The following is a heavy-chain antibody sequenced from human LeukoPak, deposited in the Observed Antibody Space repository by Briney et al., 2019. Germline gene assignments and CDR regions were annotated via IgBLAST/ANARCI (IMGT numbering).Heavy chain of an antibody. J-gene: IGHJ4*02. V-gene: IGHV3-23*01. Sequence: GGSLRLSCAASGFTFSSYAMSWVRQAPGKGLEWVSTISGSSRSTYYADSVKGRFAISRDNSKNTLYLQMNSLRAEDTAVYYCAKGYYYDSSSYYPLWPFDYWGQGTLVTVSS. CDR2: ISGSSRST. D-gene: IGHD3-22*01. CDR1: GFTFSSYA. CDR3: AKGYYYDSSSYYPLWPFDY.